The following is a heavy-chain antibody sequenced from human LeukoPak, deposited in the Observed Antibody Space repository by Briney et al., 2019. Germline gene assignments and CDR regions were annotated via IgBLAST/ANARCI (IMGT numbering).Heavy chain of an antibody. CDR2: IKSKTDGGTT. CDR3: AAGTGTSDFDY. J-gene: IGHJ4*02. Sequence: PGGSLRLSCAASGFTFSNAWMNWVRQVPGKGLEWVGRIKSKTDGGTTDYTAPVKGRFTISRDDSRNTLYVQMDSLKTEDTALYYCAAGTGTSDFDYWGQGTLVTVSS. D-gene: IGHD1-7*01. CDR1: GFTFSNAW. V-gene: IGHV3-15*01.